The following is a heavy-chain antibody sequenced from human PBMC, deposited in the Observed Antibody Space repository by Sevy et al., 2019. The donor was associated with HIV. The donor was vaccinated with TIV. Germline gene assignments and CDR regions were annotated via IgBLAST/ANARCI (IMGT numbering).Heavy chain of an antibody. CDR1: GFTFSSYA. CDR2: ISGSGGSGAKT. Sequence: GGSLRLSCAASGFTFSSYAMNWVRQAPGKGLEWVSGISGSGGSGAKTNYADSGKGRSTISRDDSKNSLYLQLNSLRAEDTAIYYCAKKYDSSGYFDYWGQGTLVTVSS. CDR3: AKKYDSSGYFDY. V-gene: IGHV3-23*01. D-gene: IGHD3-22*01. J-gene: IGHJ4*02.